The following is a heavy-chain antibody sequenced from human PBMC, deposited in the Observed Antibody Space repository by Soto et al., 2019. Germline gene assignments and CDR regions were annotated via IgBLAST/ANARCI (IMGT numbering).Heavy chain of an antibody. J-gene: IGHJ5*01. CDR1: GYTFTSYA. V-gene: IGHV1-3*01. D-gene: IGHD2-15*01. Sequence: ASGKVSCKASGYTFTSYAMHWVRQAPGQRLECMGWFNAGNGNTKYSQKFQGRVTITRYTSASTAYMELRSLVSEDTAVYYCAREVDCSGGSCYSGGWVNWFASWGQGTLVTVSS. CDR2: FNAGNGNT. CDR3: AREVDCSGGSCYSGGWVNWFAS.